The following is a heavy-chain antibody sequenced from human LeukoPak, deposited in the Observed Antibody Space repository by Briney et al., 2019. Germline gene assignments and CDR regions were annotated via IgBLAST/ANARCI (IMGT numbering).Heavy chain of an antibody. V-gene: IGHV4-38-2*01. Sequence: SETLSLTCAVSGYSISSGYYWGWIRQPPGKGLEWIGSIYYSGSTYYNPSLKSRVTISVDTSKNHFSLKLSPVTAADTAVYYCARGGCSSTSCYSVWGQGTLVTVSS. CDR3: ARGGCSSTSCYSV. J-gene: IGHJ4*02. CDR2: IYYSGST. CDR1: GYSISSGYY. D-gene: IGHD2-2*01.